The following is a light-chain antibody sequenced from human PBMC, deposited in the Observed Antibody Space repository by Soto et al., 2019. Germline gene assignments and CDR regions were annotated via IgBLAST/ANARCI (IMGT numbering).Light chain of an antibody. CDR2: DAS. V-gene: IGKV3-11*01. Sequence: ELVLTQSPATLSLSPGERATLSCRASQSVSSYLAWYQQKPGQAPRLLIYDASNRATGIPARFSGSGSGTDFTLTISSLEPEDFAVYYGQQRSNWPPVYTCGQGPKLESK. CDR1: QSVSSY. J-gene: IGKJ2*01. CDR3: QQRSNWPPVYT.